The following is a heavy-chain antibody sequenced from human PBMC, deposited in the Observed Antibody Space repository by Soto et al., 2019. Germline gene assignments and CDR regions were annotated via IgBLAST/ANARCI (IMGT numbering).Heavy chain of an antibody. J-gene: IGHJ4*02. CDR2: ISGSGDTT. CDR1: GITISNYP. Sequence: EVRLVESGGGLVQPGGSLRLSCAASGITISNYPMSWVRQAPGKGLDWVSGISGSGDTTYYADSAKGRFTISKDISKNSLFLQLDSLRVEDSALYCGVKDDGGYPSTAPHWGQGTLVTVSP. V-gene: IGHV3-23*04. CDR3: VKDDGGYPSTAPH. D-gene: IGHD4-17*01.